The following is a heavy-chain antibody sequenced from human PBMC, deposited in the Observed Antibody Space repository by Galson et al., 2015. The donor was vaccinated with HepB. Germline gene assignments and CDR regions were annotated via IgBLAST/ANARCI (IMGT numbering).Heavy chain of an antibody. V-gene: IGHV7-4-1*02. D-gene: IGHD3-22*01. CDR3: AISTYYYDSSGPCLGY. CDR2: INTNTGNP. Sequence: SVKVSCKASGYTFTSYAMNWVRQAPGQGLEWMGWINTNTGNPTYAQGFTGRFVFSLDTSVSTAYLQISSLKAEDTAVYYCAISTYYYDSSGPCLGYWGQGTLVTVSS. CDR1: GYTFTSYA. J-gene: IGHJ4*02.